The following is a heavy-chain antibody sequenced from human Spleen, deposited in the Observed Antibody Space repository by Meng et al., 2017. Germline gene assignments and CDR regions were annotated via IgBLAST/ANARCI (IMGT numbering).Heavy chain of an antibody. J-gene: IGHJ4*02. V-gene: IGHV3-11*01. D-gene: IGHD6-19*01. CDR3: AKSLAVAGPFDY. CDR1: GFDFTDYY. Sequence: GESLKISCAASGFDFTDYYMIWIRQAPGRGLEWLSYISGSGATINSADSVKGRFTISRDNAKNSLYLQMDSLRAEDTAVYYCAKSLAVAGPFDYWGQGTLVTVSS. CDR2: ISGSGATI.